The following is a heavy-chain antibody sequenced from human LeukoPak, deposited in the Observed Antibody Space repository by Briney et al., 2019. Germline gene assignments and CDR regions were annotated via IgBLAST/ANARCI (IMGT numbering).Heavy chain of an antibody. CDR3: TRDPSNSSGWYIYFDY. J-gene: IGHJ4*02. CDR1: GYAFKKYA. D-gene: IGHD6-19*01. V-gene: IGHV1-18*01. CDR2: ISTYNGDT. Sequence: GASVKVSCKASGYAFKKYAISWVRQAPGQELEWMGWISTYNGDTNYSQNFEGRVNITTDASTSTAYMELRSLRSDDTAVYYCTRDPSNSSGWYIYFDYWGQGALVTVSS.